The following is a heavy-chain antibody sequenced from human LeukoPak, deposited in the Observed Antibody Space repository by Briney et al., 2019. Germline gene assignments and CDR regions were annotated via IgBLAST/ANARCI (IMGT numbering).Heavy chain of an antibody. D-gene: IGHD3-22*01. J-gene: IGHJ4*02. CDR1: GGSFSGYY. Sequence: SETLSLTCAVYGGSFSGYYWSWIRQPPGKGLEWIGEINHSGSTNYNPSLKSRVTISVDTSKKQFSLKLSSVTAADTAVYYCATYYFDSSGPKKNYWGQGTLVTVSS. CDR2: INHSGST. CDR3: ATYYFDSSGPKKNY. V-gene: IGHV4-34*01.